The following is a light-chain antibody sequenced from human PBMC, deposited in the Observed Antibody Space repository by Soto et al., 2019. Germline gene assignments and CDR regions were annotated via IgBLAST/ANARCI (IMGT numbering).Light chain of an antibody. CDR3: QQNYSAKWT. CDR2: AAS. CDR1: QNISSY. V-gene: IGKV1-39*01. J-gene: IGKJ1*01. Sequence: DIQMTQSPASLSASVGGRLTITCLASQNISSYLNWHQQTPEKAPKLMIYAASTLPSGAPSRSSGSGSETDFTLTISSLQPEYFATYSYQQNYSAKWTFGQGTKVDI.